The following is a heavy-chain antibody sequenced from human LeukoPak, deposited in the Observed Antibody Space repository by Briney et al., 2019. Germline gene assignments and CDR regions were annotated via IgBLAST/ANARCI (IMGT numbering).Heavy chain of an antibody. CDR1: GYTFTGYY. V-gene: IGHV1-2*02. CDR3: ARAPTPHYDFWSGYFIPYHMVV. Sequence: GASVKVSCKASGYTFTGYYMHWVRQAPGQGLEWMGWINPNSGGTNYAQKFQGRVTMTRDTSISTAYMELSRLRSDDTAVYYCARAPTPHYDFWSGYFIPYHMVVWGQGTTVTVSS. D-gene: IGHD3-3*01. CDR2: INPNSGGT. J-gene: IGHJ6*02.